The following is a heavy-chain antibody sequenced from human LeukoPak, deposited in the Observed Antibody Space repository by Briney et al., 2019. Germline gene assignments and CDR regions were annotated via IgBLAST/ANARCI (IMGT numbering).Heavy chain of an antibody. V-gene: IGHV3-23*01. J-gene: IGHJ4*02. CDR1: GFTFSSYA. D-gene: IGHD2-15*01. CDR3: AKDRIVVVAAPFDC. CDR2: ISGSGGST. Sequence: GGSLRLSCAASGFTFSSYAMSWVRQAPGKGLEWVSAISGSGGSTYYADSVKGRFTISRDNSRNTLYLQMNSLRAEDTALYYCAKDRIVVVAAPFDCWGQGTLVTVSS.